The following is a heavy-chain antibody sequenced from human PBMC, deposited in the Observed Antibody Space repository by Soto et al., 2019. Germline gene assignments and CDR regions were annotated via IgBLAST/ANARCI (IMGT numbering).Heavy chain of an antibody. CDR1: GGTFSSYA. CDR3: ARYQTIEHKSTNWFDP. D-gene: IGHD3-9*01. CDR2: IIPIFGTA. Sequence: QVQLVQSGAEVKKPGSSVKVSCKASGGTFSSYAISWVRQAPGQGLEWMGGIIPIFGTANYAQKFQGRVTMTADEYTITANMELRSLRSEDTAVYYCARYQTIEHKSTNWFDPWGQGTLVTVSS. J-gene: IGHJ5*02. V-gene: IGHV1-69*12.